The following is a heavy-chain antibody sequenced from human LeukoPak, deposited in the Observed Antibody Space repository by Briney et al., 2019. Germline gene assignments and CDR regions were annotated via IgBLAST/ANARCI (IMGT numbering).Heavy chain of an antibody. CDR1: GFTFSSYG. Sequence: HAGGSLRLSCAASGFTFSSYGMHWVRQAPGKGLEWVAFIRYDGSNKYYADSVKGRFTISRDNSKNTLYLQMNSLRAEDTAVYYCASVYDSSGYPYYFDYWGQGTLVTVSS. D-gene: IGHD3-22*01. CDR3: ASVYDSSGYPYYFDY. CDR2: IRYDGSNK. J-gene: IGHJ4*02. V-gene: IGHV3-30*02.